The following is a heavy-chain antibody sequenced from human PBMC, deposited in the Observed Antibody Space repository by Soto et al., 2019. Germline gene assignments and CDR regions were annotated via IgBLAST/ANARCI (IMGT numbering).Heavy chain of an antibody. J-gene: IGHJ3*02. CDR2: ISSNGGST. D-gene: IGHD3-22*01. CDR1: GFTFSSYA. Sequence: PEGSLRLSCSASGFTFSSYAMHWVRQAPGKGLEYVSTISSNGGSTYYADSVKGRFTISRDNSKNTLYLQMSSLRAEDTAVYYCVHTVIRGWLKFPAAFDICGQGTMVTVSS. CDR3: VHTVIRGWLKFPAAFDI. V-gene: IGHV3-64D*06.